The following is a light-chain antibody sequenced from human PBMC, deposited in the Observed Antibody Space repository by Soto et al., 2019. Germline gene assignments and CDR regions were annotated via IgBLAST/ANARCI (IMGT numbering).Light chain of an antibody. CDR1: QNILDRVKNKNY. CDR3: QQYFSSPFT. CDR2: WAS. V-gene: IGKV4-1*01. Sequence: DIDMTQSPDSLAVSLGERATFNCKSSQNILDRVKNKNYLTWYQQKSGKPPKLLIYWASPREPGVPDRFTGSGSGTDFTLTISSLQAEDVAVYYCQQYFSSPFTFGQGTKVEI. J-gene: IGKJ1*01.